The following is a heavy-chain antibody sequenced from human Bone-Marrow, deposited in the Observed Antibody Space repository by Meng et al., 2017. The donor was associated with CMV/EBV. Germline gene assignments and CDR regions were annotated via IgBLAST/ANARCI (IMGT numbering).Heavy chain of an antibody. CDR2: ISSSSSYI. D-gene: IGHD2-2*02. Sequence: LSLTCAASGFTFSSYSMNWVRQAPGKGLEWVSSISSSSSYIYYADSVKGRFTISRDNAKNSLYLQMNSLRAEDTAVYYCARDRPPPLVVPAAIRLYYYYGMDVWGQGTTVTASS. CDR3: ARDRPPPLVVPAAIRLYYYYGMDV. V-gene: IGHV3-21*01. J-gene: IGHJ6*02. CDR1: GFTFSSYS.